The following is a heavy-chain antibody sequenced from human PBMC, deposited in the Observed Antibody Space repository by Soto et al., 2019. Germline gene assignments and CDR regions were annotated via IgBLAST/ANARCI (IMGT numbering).Heavy chain of an antibody. CDR1: GFTFSSYG. J-gene: IGHJ6*03. Sequence: GGSLRLSCAASGFTFSSYGMHWVRQAPGKGLEWVAVISHDGSNKYYADSVKGRFTISRDNSKNTLYLQMNSLRAEDTAVYYCAKGQGVTTSQYYYYMDVWGKGTTVTVSS. D-gene: IGHD4-4*01. CDR3: AKGQGVTTSQYYYYMDV. CDR2: ISHDGSNK. V-gene: IGHV3-30*18.